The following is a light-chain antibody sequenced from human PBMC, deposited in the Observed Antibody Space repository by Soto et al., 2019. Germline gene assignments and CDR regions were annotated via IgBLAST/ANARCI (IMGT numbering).Light chain of an antibody. Sequence: QTVVTQEPSFSVSPGGTVTLTCGLTSGSVSTTYYPSWYQQTPGQAPRTLIYSTNIRSSGVPDRFSGSILGNKAALTITGAQADDESDYRRMLYMGGGLVVFGAGTQLTVL. CDR1: SGSVSTTYY. J-gene: IGLJ2*01. CDR3: MLYMGGGLVV. V-gene: IGLV8-61*01. CDR2: STN.